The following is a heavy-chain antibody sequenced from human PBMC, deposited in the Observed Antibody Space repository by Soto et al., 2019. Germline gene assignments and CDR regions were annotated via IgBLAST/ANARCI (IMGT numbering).Heavy chain of an antibody. J-gene: IGHJ6*02. D-gene: IGHD5-12*01. CDR3: ARDNGLNSGYDWAPYYYYGMEV. Sequence: SVKVSCKASGGTFSSYAISWVRQAPGQGLEWMGGIIPIFGTANYAQKFQGRVTITADESTSTAYMELSSLRSEDTAVYYCARDNGLNSGYDWAPYYYYGMEVWG. CDR2: IIPIFGTA. CDR1: GGTFSSYA. V-gene: IGHV1-69*13.